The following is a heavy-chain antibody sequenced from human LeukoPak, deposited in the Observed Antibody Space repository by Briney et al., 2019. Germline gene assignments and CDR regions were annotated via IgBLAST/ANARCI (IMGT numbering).Heavy chain of an antibody. Sequence: VKVSCKASGYTFTGYYMHWVRQAPGQGLEWMGWINPNSGGTNYAQKFQGRVTMTRDASISTAYMELSRLRSDDTAVYYCARADNFDRYVVDYWGQGTLVTVSS. V-gene: IGHV1-2*02. D-gene: IGHD3-9*01. CDR2: INPNSGGT. CDR1: GYTFTGYY. J-gene: IGHJ4*02. CDR3: ARADNFDRYVVDY.